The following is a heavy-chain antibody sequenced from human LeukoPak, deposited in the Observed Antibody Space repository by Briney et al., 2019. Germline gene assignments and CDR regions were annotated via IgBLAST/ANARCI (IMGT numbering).Heavy chain of an antibody. J-gene: IGHJ4*02. CDR3: VVPAAMEPVDY. V-gene: IGHV3-21*01. CDR2: ISTSSSYI. D-gene: IGHD2-2*01. CDR1: GFTFSTYS. Sequence: NPGGSLRLSCAASGFTFSTYSMSWVRRAPGKGLEWASSISTSSSYIYYADSVKGRFTISRDNAKNSLSLQMNSLRAEDTAVYYCVVPAAMEPVDYWGQGILVTVSS.